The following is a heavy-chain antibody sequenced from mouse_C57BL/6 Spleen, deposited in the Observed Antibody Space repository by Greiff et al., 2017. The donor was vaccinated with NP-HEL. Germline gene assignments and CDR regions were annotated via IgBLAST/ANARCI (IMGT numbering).Heavy chain of an antibody. Sequence: QVQLQQSGAELVRPGASVTLSCKASGYTFTDYEMHWVKQTPVHGLEWIGAIDPETGGTAYNQKFKGKAILTADKSSSTAYMELRSLTSEDSAVYYCTSLGFTTVVAKGYYFDYWGQGTTLTVSS. D-gene: IGHD1-1*01. V-gene: IGHV1-15*01. J-gene: IGHJ2*01. CDR1: GYTFTDYE. CDR2: IDPETGGT. CDR3: TSLGFTTVVAKGYYFDY.